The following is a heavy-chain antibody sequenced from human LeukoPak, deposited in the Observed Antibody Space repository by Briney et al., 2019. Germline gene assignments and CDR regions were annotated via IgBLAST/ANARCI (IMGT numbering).Heavy chain of an antibody. CDR3: ARARVVVAATPDYFDY. Sequence: PSETLSLTCTVSGGSISSGGYYWSWIRQHPGKGLEWIGYIYYSGSTYYNPSLKSRVTISVDTSKNQFSLKLSSVTAADTAVYYCARARVVVAATPDYFDYWGQGTLVTVSS. CDR1: GGSISSGGYY. J-gene: IGHJ4*02. CDR2: IYYSGST. V-gene: IGHV4-31*03. D-gene: IGHD2-15*01.